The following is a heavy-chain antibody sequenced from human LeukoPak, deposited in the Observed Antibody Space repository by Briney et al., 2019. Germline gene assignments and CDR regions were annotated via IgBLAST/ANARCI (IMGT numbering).Heavy chain of an antibody. Sequence: SETLSLTCTVSGGSINNYYWTWIRQPPGKGLEWIGHIYYSGSTDYNPSLKSRVTLSVDTSKNQFSLKLSSVTAADTAVYYCARGGYYVGSGFLPRHNWFDPWGQGTLVSVSS. CDR3: ARGGYYVGSGFLPRHNWFDP. D-gene: IGHD3-22*01. V-gene: IGHV4-59*01. J-gene: IGHJ5*02. CDR2: IYYSGST. CDR1: GGSINNYY.